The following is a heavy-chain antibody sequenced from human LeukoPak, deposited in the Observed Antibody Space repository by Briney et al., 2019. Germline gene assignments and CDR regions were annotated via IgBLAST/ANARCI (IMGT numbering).Heavy chain of an antibody. D-gene: IGHD3-22*01. Sequence: SETLSLTCTVSGGSISSTTYYWSWIRQPAGKGLEWIGRTHTSGSTNYNPSLKSRVTMSGDTSKNQFSLKLSSVTAADTAVDYCAREAYYYDSIGYRRFDYWGQGTLVTVSS. CDR3: AREAYYYDSIGYRRFDY. J-gene: IGHJ4*02. V-gene: IGHV4-61*02. CDR2: THTSGST. CDR1: GGSISSTTYY.